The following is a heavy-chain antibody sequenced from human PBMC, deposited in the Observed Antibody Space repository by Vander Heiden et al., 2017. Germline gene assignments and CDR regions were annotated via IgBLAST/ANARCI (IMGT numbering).Heavy chain of an antibody. J-gene: IGHJ4*02. D-gene: IGHD3-10*01. CDR2: ISGASDNT. Sequence: EVQLLESGGGLEQPGGSVRLSCVASGFFFSSYAMNWVRQAPGKGLEWVSAISGASDNTYFADSVQGRFTISRDNSRNTLYLQMHSLRAEDTAVYYCARVRGSYYFDYWGQGTLVTVSS. CDR3: ARVRGSYYFDY. CDR1: GFFFSSYA. V-gene: IGHV3-23*01.